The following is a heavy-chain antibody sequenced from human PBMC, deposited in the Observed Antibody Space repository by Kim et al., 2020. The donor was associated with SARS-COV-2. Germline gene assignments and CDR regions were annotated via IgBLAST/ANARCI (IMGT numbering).Heavy chain of an antibody. CDR2: IYYSGST. D-gene: IGHD6-13*01. J-gene: IGHJ6*02. CDR3: ARDSGVAADGPPRRLTYYYYGMDV. V-gene: IGHV4-59*01. CDR1: GGSISSYY. Sequence: SETLSLTCTVSGGSISSYYWSWIRQPPGKGLEWIGYIYYSGSTNYNPSLKSRVTISVDTSKNQFSLKLSSVTAADTAVYYCARDSGVAADGPPRRLTYYYYGMDVWGQGTTVTVSS.